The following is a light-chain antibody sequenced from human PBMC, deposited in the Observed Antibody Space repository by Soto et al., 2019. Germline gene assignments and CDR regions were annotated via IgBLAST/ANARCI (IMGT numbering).Light chain of an antibody. CDR2: AAS. CDR1: QSVSSN. J-gene: IGKJ4*01. Sequence: EIVMTQSPATLSVSPGEGATLSCRASQSVSSNLAWYQQKPGQAPRLLIYAASTRATGIPARFRGSRTGTEFTLTFTSLQSEDVAVYYCQQYTNWPPLTFGGGTKV. V-gene: IGKV3-15*01. CDR3: QQYTNWPPLT.